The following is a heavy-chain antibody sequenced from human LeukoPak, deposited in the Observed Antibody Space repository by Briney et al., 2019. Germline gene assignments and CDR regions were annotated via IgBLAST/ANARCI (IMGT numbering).Heavy chain of an antibody. CDR3: AIGPRRYFVSLSRTLFDY. CDR2: IYYSGST. D-gene: IGHD3-9*01. Sequence: SETLSLTCTVSGGSISSYYWSWIRQPPGKGLEWIGYIYYSGSTNYNPSLKSRVTISVDTSKNQFSLKLSSGTAADTAVYYCAIGPRRYFVSLSRTLFDYGGEGTLVTVS. CDR1: GGSISSYY. J-gene: IGHJ4*02. V-gene: IGHV4-59*01.